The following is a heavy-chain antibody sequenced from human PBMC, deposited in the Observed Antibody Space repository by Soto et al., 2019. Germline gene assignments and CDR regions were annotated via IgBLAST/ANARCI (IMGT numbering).Heavy chain of an antibody. Sequence: SLRLSCAASGFTFSSYGMHWVRQAPGKGLEWVAVISYDGSNKYYADSVKGRFTISRDNSKNTLYLQMNSLRAEDTAVYYCAKELINYYDSSGYPQGGALDIWGQGTMVTVS. CDR2: ISYDGSNK. D-gene: IGHD3-22*01. CDR1: GFTFSSYG. V-gene: IGHV3-30*18. J-gene: IGHJ3*02. CDR3: AKELINYYDSSGYPQGGALDI.